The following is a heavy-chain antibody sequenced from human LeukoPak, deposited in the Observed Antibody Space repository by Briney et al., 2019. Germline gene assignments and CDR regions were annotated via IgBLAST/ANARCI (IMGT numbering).Heavy chain of an antibody. CDR1: GFNFSRYV. V-gene: IGHV3-23*01. D-gene: IGHD3-3*01. CDR3: AKDEAYYDFWSSGRFYYYMDV. Sequence: GGSLRLSCAASGFNFSRYVMNWVRQAPGKGLEWVSALSGSGDTTYYADSVKGRFTISRDNSKNTLYLQMHSLRAEDTAVYYCAKDEAYYDFWSSGRFYYYMDVWGKGTTVTVSS. J-gene: IGHJ6*03. CDR2: LSGSGDTT.